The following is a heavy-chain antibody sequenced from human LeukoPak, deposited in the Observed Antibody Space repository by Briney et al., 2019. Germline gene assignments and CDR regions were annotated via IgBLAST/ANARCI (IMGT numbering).Heavy chain of an antibody. CDR3: ARDHLANLASRLFDP. V-gene: IGHV4-38-2*02. CDR1: GGSISSYY. Sequence: SETLSLTCTVSGGSISSYYWSWIRQPPGKGLEWIGSIYHSGRTYYNPSLKSRVTISLDTSKNQFSLKLSSVTAADTAVYYCARDHLANLASRLFDPWGQGTLVTVSS. D-gene: IGHD3-3*01. CDR2: IYHSGRT. J-gene: IGHJ5*02.